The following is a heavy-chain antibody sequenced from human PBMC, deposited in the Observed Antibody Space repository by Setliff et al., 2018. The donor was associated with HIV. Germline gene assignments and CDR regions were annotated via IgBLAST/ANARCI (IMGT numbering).Heavy chain of an antibody. D-gene: IGHD1-1*01. CDR1: GFTFSNAW. Sequence: PGGSLRLSCAASGFTFSNAWMSWVRQAPGKGLEWVGHIKSKTDGGTTDYAAPVKGRFTISRDDSKNTLYLQMNSLKTEDTAVYYCTTVPTLNWKGFDPWGQGTLVTVSS. CDR2: IKSKTDGGTT. CDR3: TTVPTLNWKGFDP. J-gene: IGHJ5*02. V-gene: IGHV3-15*01.